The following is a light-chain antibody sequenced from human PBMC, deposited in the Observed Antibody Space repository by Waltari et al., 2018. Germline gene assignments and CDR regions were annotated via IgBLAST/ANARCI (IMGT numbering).Light chain of an antibody. CDR3: QQYYSTSYT. J-gene: IGKJ2*01. V-gene: IGKV4-1*01. Sequence: DIVMTQSPDSLAVSLGERANIHCKSSQSVLYSSNNKNYLAWYQQKPGQPPKLLIYWASTRESGVPDRFSGSGSGTDFTLTISSLQAEDVAVYYCQQYYSTSYTFGQGTKLEIK. CDR1: QSVLYSSNNKNY. CDR2: WAS.